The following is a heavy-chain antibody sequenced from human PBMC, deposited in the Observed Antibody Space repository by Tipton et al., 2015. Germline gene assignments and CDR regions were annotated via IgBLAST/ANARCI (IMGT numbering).Heavy chain of an antibody. CDR2: IKPDGTES. J-gene: IGHJ5*02. V-gene: IGHV3-7*01. CDR3: ARSGGYGWDL. D-gene: IGHD1-1*01. CDR1: GFTFSNYW. Sequence: GSLRLSCTASGFTFSNYWMTWVRQAPGKGLEWVANIKPDGTESYYVDSVKGRFTFSRDNAKNSLYLQMSSLRAEDTAVYYCARSGGYGWDLWGQGTLVTVSS.